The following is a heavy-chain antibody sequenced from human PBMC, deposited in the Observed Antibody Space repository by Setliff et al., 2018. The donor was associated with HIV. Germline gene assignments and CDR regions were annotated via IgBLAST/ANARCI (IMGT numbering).Heavy chain of an antibody. J-gene: IGHJ4*02. Sequence: SETLSLTCTVSGDSISSNNYYWAWIRQAPGTGLEWIGCIFYGGGVYGTGRTSFNPSFKSRVTISVDASARHFALRMTSTPAADTAIYYCARGVPLLPPHFWGQGTLVTVSS. CDR2: IFYGGGVYGTGRT. CDR1: GDSISSNNYY. D-gene: IGHD2-15*01. V-gene: IGHV4-39*06. CDR3: ARGVPLLPPHF.